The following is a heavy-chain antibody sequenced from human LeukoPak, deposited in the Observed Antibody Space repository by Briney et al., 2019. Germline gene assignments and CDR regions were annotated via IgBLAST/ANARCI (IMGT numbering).Heavy chain of an antibody. J-gene: IGHJ4*02. CDR2: IYSGGST. Sequence: GGSLRLSCAASGFTVSSNYMSWVRQAPGKGLEWVSVIYSGGSTYYADSVKGRFTISRDNSKNTLYLQMNSLRAEDTAVYYCARGRSRGSPPFDYWGQGTLVTVSS. CDR3: ARGRSRGSPPFDY. CDR1: GFTVSSNY. V-gene: IGHV3-66*01. D-gene: IGHD1-26*01.